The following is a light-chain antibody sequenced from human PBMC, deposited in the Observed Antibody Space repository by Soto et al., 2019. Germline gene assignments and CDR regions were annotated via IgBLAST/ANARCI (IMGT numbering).Light chain of an antibody. V-gene: IGKV3-11*01. CDR2: DAS. J-gene: IGKJ1*01. CDR1: QSVSGY. Sequence: EIVLTQSPATLSLSPGNRATLSCRASQSVSGYLAWYQQKPGQAPRLLIYDASNRATGIPARFSGSGSGTDFTLTITSLEPEDFAVYYCQQRSNWPPRWTFGQGTKVEIK. CDR3: QQRSNWPPRWT.